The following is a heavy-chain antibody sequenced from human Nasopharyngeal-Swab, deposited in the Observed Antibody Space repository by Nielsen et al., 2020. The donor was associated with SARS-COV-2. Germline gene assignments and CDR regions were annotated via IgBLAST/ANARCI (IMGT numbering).Heavy chain of an antibody. V-gene: IGHV1-69*10. D-gene: IGHD1-26*01. J-gene: IGHJ4*02. CDR1: GGTFSSYA. CDR2: IIPILGIA. CDR3: ARGGVGAVGGALDY. Sequence: SVKVSCKASGGTFSSYAISWVRQAPRQGLEWMGGIIPILGIANYAQKFQGRVTITADKSTRTAYMELSSLRSEDTAVYYCARGGVGAVGGALDYWGQGTQVTVSS.